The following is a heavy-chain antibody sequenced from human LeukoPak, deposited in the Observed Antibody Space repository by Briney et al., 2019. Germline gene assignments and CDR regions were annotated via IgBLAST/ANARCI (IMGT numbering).Heavy chain of an antibody. J-gene: IGHJ4*02. CDR3: AKAPPSAAGTFEYYFDY. V-gene: IGHV3-23*01. CDR2: ISASGGST. CDR1: RFTFSSSA. Sequence: GGSLRLSCAASRFTFSSSAMSWVRQVPGKGLEWVSGISASGGSTSYADSVRGRFTISRDNSKNTLYVQMNSLRDEDTAVYYCAKAPPSAAGTFEYYFDYWGQGTLVTVSS. D-gene: IGHD6-13*01.